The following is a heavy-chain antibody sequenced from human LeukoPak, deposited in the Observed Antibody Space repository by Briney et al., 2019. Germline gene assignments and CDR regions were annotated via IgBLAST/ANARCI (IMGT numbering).Heavy chain of an antibody. Sequence: GGSLRLSCAASGFTFEDFAMHWVRQAPGKGLEWVSLINWNGGTIAYADSVKGRFTISRDNARNSLYLQMNSLRPEDTALYYCAKDYCGGNSCFVDYWGQGTLSPSP. D-gene: IGHD2-21*01. J-gene: IGHJ4*02. CDR1: GFTFEDFA. CDR2: INWNGGTI. CDR3: AKDYCGGNSCFVDY. V-gene: IGHV3-9*01.